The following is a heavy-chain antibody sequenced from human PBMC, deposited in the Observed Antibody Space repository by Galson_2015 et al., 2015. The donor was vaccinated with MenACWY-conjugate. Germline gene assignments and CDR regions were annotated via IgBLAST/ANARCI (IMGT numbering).Heavy chain of an antibody. V-gene: IGHV5-51*01. CDR3: ARHPPGGRGMDV. CDR2: ISPGNSNT. D-gene: IGHD1-26*01. Sequence: QSGAEVKKPGESLKISCKASGYIFTTYWIAWVRQMPGKGLEWMGLISPGNSNTRYSPSFQGQVTISADKSISTAYLQWSSLKASDTAMYYCARHPPGGRGMDVWGQGTTVTVSS. CDR1: GYIFTTYW. J-gene: IGHJ6*02.